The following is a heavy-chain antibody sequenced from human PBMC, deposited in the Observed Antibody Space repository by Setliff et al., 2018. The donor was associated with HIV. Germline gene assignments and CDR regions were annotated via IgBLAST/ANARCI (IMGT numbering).Heavy chain of an antibody. Sequence: GGSLRLSCAASGFTFSSSAMSWVRQAPGKGLEWVSLIQSSGITYYADSVKGRFTISRDNSNNTLSLQMSSLRAEDTALYYCAREDSSWYGSLDYWGQGTPVTVSS. D-gene: IGHD6-13*01. J-gene: IGHJ4*02. CDR3: AREDSSWYGSLDY. V-gene: IGHV3-23*01. CDR1: GFTFSSSA. CDR2: IQSSGIT.